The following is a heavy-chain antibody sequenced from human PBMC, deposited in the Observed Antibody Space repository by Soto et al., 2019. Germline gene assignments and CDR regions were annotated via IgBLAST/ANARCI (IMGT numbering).Heavy chain of an antibody. J-gene: IGHJ6*02. CDR2: INAGNGNT. D-gene: IGHD1-7*01. CDR3: ASNRLGTTPYGMDV. Sequence: ASVKVSCKASGYTFTSYSMHWVRQAPGQRLEWMGWINAGNGNTKYSQKFQGRVTITRDTSASTAYMELSSLRSEDTAVYYCASNRLGTTPYGMDVWGQGTTVTVSS. CDR1: GYTFTSYS. V-gene: IGHV1-3*01.